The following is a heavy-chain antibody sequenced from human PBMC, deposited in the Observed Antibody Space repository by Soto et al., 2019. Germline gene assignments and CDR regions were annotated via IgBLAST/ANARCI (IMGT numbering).Heavy chain of an antibody. CDR2: MFYSGLT. J-gene: IGHJ6*02. Sequence: TSETLSLTCRVSGYCVTSSDYYWAWIRQPPGKGLEWIGSMFYSGLTYYNPSLKSRVTLSVDTSKNQFSVRLNSVTAADTAVYYCAPLSVSLSGPYGIHVWGQGTTVTVSS. V-gene: IGHV4-39*01. D-gene: IGHD2-15*01. CDR1: GYCVTSSDYY. CDR3: APLSVSLSGPYGIHV.